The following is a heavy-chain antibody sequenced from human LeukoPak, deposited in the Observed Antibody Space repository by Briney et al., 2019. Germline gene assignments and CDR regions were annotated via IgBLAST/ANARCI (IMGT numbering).Heavy chain of an antibody. J-gene: IGHJ4*02. D-gene: IGHD2-2*01. Sequence: GGSLRLSCAASGFTFSSYAMSWVRQAPGKGLEWVSAISGSGGSTYYADSVKGRFTISRDNSKNTLYLQMNSLRAEDTAVYYCAKDRVVVPAATHYFDYWGQGTLVTVSS. CDR1: GFTFSSYA. CDR2: ISGSGGST. CDR3: AKDRVVVPAATHYFDY. V-gene: IGHV3-23*01.